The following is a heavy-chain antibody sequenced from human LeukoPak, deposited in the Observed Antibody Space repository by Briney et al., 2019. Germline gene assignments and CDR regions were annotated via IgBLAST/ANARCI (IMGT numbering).Heavy chain of an antibody. CDR3: TTPLYY. V-gene: IGHV3-15*01. J-gene: IGHJ4*02. CDR2: IKSKTDGGTT. Sequence: GGSLRLSCAASGLSCSYAWMSWVRRAPGKGLEWVGRIKSKTDGGTTDYAAPVKGRVTITRDDSKNTLYLQMNSLKTEDTAVYYCTTPLYYWGQGTLVTVSS. CDR1: GLSCSYAW.